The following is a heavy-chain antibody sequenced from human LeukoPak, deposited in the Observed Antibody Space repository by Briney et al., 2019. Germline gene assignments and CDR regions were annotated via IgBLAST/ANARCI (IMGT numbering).Heavy chain of an antibody. CDR2: IYTSGST. Sequence: SETLSLTCTVSGGSISSYYWSWIRQPAGKGLEWIGRIYTSGSTNYNPSLKGRVTMSVDTSQNQFSLKLSSVTAADTAVYYCARDRRRAGKSSSWENYYYHYMDVWGKGTTVTISS. J-gene: IGHJ6*03. CDR1: GGSISSYY. D-gene: IGHD6-13*01. V-gene: IGHV4-4*07. CDR3: ARDRRRAGKSSSWENYYYHYMDV.